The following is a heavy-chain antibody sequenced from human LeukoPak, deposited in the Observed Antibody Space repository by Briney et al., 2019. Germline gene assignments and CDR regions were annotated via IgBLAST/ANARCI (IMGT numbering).Heavy chain of an antibody. D-gene: IGHD3-22*01. CDR1: GGSISSYY. J-gene: IGHJ4*02. V-gene: IGHV4-4*07. CDR3: ARDHAYDSSGYQY. Sequence: SETLSLTCTVSGGSISSYYWSWIRQLAGKGLEWIGRIYSSGSTNYNPSLKSRVTMSVDTSKNQFSPKLSSVTAADTAVYYCARDHAYDSSGYQYWGQGTLVTVSS. CDR2: IYSSGST.